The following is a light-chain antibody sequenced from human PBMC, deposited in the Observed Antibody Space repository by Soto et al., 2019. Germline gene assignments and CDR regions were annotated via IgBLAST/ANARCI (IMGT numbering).Light chain of an antibody. CDR2: GAS. CDR3: QQYNNWPPYT. Sequence: EIVMTQSPATLSVSPGERATLSRRASQSVSSNLAWYQQKPGQAPRLLIYGASTRATGIPARFSGSGSGTEFTLTISSPQSEDFAVYYCQQYNNWPPYTFGQGTKLEIK. CDR1: QSVSSN. V-gene: IGKV3-15*01. J-gene: IGKJ2*01.